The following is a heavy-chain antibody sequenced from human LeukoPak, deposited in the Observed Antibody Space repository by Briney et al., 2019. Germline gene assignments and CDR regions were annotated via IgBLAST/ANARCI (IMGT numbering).Heavy chain of an antibody. J-gene: IGHJ3*02. CDR2: ISSSSSYI. D-gene: IGHD3-22*01. CDR3: ARDRIIHYYDSSGYPHDAFDI. Sequence: GGSLRLSCAASGFTISSYSMHWVRQAPGKGLEWVSSISSSSSYIYYADSVKGRFTISRDNAKNSLYLQMNSLRAEDTAVYYCARDRIIHYYDSSGYPHDAFDIWGQGTMVTVSS. V-gene: IGHV3-21*01. CDR1: GFTISSYS.